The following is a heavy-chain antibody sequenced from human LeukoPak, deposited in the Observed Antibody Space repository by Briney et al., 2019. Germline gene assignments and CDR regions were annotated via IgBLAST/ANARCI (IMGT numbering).Heavy chain of an antibody. CDR1: GGSFNGYY. D-gene: IGHD2-15*01. V-gene: IGHV4-34*01. Sequence: SETLSRTCAVYGGSFNGYYWSWIRQPPGKGLEWIGEINHSGSTNYNPSLKSRVTISVDTSKNQFSLKLSSVTAADTAVYYCARAVVRGSSVPHYYFDYWGQGTLVTVSS. CDR3: ARAVVRGSSVPHYYFDY. J-gene: IGHJ4*02. CDR2: INHSGST.